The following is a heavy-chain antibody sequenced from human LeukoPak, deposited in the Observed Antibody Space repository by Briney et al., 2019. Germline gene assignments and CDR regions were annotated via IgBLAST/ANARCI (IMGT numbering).Heavy chain of an antibody. CDR2: INHSGST. V-gene: IGHV4-34*01. Sequence: SETLSLTCADYWSWIRQPPGKGLEWIGEINHSGSTNYNPSLKSRVTISEDTSKNQFSLKLSSVTAADTAVYYCARDWYSGSYLWSVGYFDYWGQGTLVTVSS. D-gene: IGHD1-26*01. CDR3: ARDWYSGSYLWSVGYFDY. J-gene: IGHJ4*02. CDR1: Y.